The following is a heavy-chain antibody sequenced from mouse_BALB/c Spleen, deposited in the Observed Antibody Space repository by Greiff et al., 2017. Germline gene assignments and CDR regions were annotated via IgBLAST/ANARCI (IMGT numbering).Heavy chain of an antibody. J-gene: IGHJ3*01. CDR3: ATTTVVAKGFAY. D-gene: IGHD1-1*01. Sequence: QVQLQQSGAELVRPGTSVKVSCKASGYAFTNYLIEWVKQRPGQGLEWIGVINPGSGGTNYNEKFKGKATLTADKSSSTAYMQLSSLTSEDSAVYFCATTTVVAKGFAYWGQGTLVTVSA. CDR2: INPGSGGT. CDR1: GYAFTNYL. V-gene: IGHV1-54*01.